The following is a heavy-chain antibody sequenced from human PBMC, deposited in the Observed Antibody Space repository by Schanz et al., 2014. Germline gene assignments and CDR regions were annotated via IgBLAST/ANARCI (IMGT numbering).Heavy chain of an antibody. D-gene: IGHD5-12*01. CDR2: ISGSGGST. V-gene: IGHV3-23*04. CDR1: GFTFSSYA. J-gene: IGHJ4*02. CDR3: ARDPNSVNEIDY. Sequence: AQLVESGGGLVQPGGSLRFSCAASGFTFSSYAMSWVRQAPGKGLEWVSAISGSGGSTYYADSVKGRFTLSRDNAKNSMYLQMNSLRVEDTAVYYCARDPNSVNEIDYWGQGTLVTVSS.